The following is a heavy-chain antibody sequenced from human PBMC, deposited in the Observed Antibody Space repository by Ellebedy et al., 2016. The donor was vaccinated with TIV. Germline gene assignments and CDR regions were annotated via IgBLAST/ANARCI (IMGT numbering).Heavy chain of an antibody. CDR3: ATERAPDGRNWFFDL. Sequence: AASVKVSCKASGGTFSSYAISWVRQAPGQGLDWMGGIIPIFGTASYAQKLQGRVAINADESTSTAYLELSGLRSEETAVYYCATERAPDGRNWFFDLWGRGTLVTVSS. D-gene: IGHD5-24*01. CDR1: GGTFSSYA. J-gene: IGHJ2*01. CDR2: IIPIFGTA. V-gene: IGHV1-69*13.